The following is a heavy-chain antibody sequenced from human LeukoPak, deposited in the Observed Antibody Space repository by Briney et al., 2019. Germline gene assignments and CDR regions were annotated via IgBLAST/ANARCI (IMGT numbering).Heavy chain of an antibody. Sequence: ASVKVSCKASGYTFTSYAMNWVRRAPGQGLEWMGWINTNTGNPTYAQGFTGRFVFSLDTSVSTAYLQISSLKAEDTAVYYCASSLSYDSSGYYYDRDAFDIWGQGTMVTVSS. CDR3: ASSLSYDSSGYYYDRDAFDI. V-gene: IGHV7-4-1*02. CDR1: GYTFTSYA. CDR2: INTNTGNP. J-gene: IGHJ3*02. D-gene: IGHD3-22*01.